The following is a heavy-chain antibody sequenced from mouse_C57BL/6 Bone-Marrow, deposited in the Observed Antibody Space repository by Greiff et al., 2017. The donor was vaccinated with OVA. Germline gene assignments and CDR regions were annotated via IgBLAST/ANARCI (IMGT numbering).Heavy chain of an antibody. J-gene: IGHJ1*03. Sequence: QVQLQQPGAELVKPGASVKLSCKASGYTFTSYWMHWVKQRPGQGLEWIGMIHPNSGSTNYNEKFKSKATLNVDKSTSTAYMQLSSLTSEDSAVYYCARGVPVVAKYWYFDVWGTGTTVTVSS. CDR1: GYTFTSYW. CDR2: IHPNSGST. V-gene: IGHV1-64*01. D-gene: IGHD1-1*01. CDR3: ARGVPVVAKYWYFDV.